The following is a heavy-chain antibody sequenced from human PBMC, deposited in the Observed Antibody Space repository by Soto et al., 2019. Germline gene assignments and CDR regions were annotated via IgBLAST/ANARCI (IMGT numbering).Heavy chain of an antibody. D-gene: IGHD6-13*01. V-gene: IGHV1-69*02. J-gene: IGHJ5*02. CDR2: IIPILGIA. CDR3: ARFLIAAAGTGWFDP. Sequence: QVQLVQSGAEVKKPGSSVKVSCKASGGTFSSYTISWVRQAPGQGLEWMGRIIPILGIANYAQKFQGRVTITADKSTITAYMELSSLRFEDTAVYYCARFLIAAAGTGWFDPWGQGTLVTVSS. CDR1: GGTFSSYT.